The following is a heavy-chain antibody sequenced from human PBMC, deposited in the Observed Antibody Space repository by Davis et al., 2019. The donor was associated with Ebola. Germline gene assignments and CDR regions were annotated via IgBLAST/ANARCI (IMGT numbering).Heavy chain of an antibody. J-gene: IGHJ6*02. CDR2: TWYDGSNT. D-gene: IGHD3-3*01. CDR1: ALTSTNYV. Sequence: PGGSLTPSCPASALTSTNYVMHWVRQAPGKGLEWVAATWYDGSNTYYADSVKGRFTISRDNSKNSLYLQMNSLRAEDTAVYYCARDGGYYDFWSGYYHYYYGMDVWGQGTTVTVSS. V-gene: IGHV3-33*08. CDR3: ARDGGYYDFWSGYYHYYYGMDV.